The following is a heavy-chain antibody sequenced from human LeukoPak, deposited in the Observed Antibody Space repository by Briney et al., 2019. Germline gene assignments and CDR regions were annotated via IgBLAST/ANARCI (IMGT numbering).Heavy chain of an antibody. CDR1: GGSISTYY. CDR3: AATPGGYCSGGSCYDWYFDL. V-gene: IGHV4-59*01. Sequence: PSESLSLTCTVSGGSISTYYWSWIRQPPGKALEWIGYIYYSGTTEYNPSLESRVTISVDRSKNQFSLNLSSVTAADTAVYYCAATPGGYCSGGSCYDWYFDLWGRGTLVTVSS. CDR2: IYYSGTT. J-gene: IGHJ2*01. D-gene: IGHD2-15*01.